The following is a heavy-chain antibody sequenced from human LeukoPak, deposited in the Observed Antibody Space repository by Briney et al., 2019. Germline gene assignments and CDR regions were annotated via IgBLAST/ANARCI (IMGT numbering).Heavy chain of an antibody. J-gene: IGHJ6*03. D-gene: IGHD7-27*01. V-gene: IGHV3-23*01. CDR3: AKAPATGEGYYFYYMDV. CDR2: VNGLGATT. CDR1: GFTFSDYA. Sequence: GGSLRLSCAASGFASGFTFSDYAVSWVRQAPGKGPELVASVNGLGATTYYADSVRGRFTSSRDNSKNTVYLQMISLGADDTAVYFCAKAPATGEGYYFYYMDVWSKGTTVTVSS.